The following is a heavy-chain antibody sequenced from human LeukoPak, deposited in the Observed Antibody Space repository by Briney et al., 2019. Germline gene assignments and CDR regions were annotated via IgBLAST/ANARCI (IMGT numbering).Heavy chain of an antibody. D-gene: IGHD3-10*01. CDR3: ARLKKERFGELFSRLTSTPRYYFDY. CDR1: GYTFTSYD. J-gene: IGHJ4*02. Sequence: GASVKVSCKASGYTFTSYDINWVRQATGQGLEWMGWMNPNSGNTGYAQKFQGRVTITRNTSINTAYMELSSLRFEDTAVYYCARLKKERFGELFSRLTSTPRYYFDYWGQGTQVTVSS. CDR2: MNPNSGNT. V-gene: IGHV1-8*03.